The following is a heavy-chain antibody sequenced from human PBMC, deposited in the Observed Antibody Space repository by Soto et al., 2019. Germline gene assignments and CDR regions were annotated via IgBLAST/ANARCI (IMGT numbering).Heavy chain of an antibody. Sequence: SETLSLTCAVYGGSFSGHYWSWIRQPPGKGLEWIGEINQGGTTNYNPSLKSRVTMSVDTSKNQFSLKLSSVTAADTAVYYCARGVTGYSSSWHAYWGQGTMVTVYS. CDR2: INQGGTT. D-gene: IGHD6-13*01. J-gene: IGHJ4*02. V-gene: IGHV4-34*01. CDR3: ARGVTGYSSSWHAY. CDR1: GGSFSGHY.